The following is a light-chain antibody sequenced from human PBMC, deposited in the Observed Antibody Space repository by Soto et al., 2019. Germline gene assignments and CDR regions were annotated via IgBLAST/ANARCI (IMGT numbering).Light chain of an antibody. CDR1: NKVIGSYSS. CDR3: CSYALSSTYG. CDR2: EGS. Sequence: VLAQPAPGFGAPGPSLTISLTGNNKVIGSYSSVSWYQQLPGKAPQLMIYEGSKRPSGVSNRFSASKSGNTASLTTSGLQAEDEADYYCCSYALSSTYGFGTGTKVTVL. V-gene: IGLV2-23*01. J-gene: IGLJ1*01.